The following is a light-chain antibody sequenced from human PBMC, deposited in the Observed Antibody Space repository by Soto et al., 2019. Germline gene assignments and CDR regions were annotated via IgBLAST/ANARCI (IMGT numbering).Light chain of an antibody. CDR1: SSDVGGYNY. V-gene: IGLV2-14*03. CDR3: SSYISSSTYVL. J-gene: IGLJ2*01. Sequence: QSVLTQPASVSGSPGQSITISCTGTSSDVGGYNYVSWYQQHPGKAPKLMIYDVSNRPSGVSNRFSGSKSGNTASLTISGVQAEDEADYYCSSYISSSTYVLFGGGTQLTVL. CDR2: DVS.